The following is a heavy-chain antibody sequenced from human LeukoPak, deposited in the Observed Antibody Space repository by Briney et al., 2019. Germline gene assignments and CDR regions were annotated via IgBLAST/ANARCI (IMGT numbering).Heavy chain of an antibody. CDR1: GFTFSSYG. CDR3: AREFGKYYFDY. D-gene: IGHD3-16*01. CDR2: IWYDGSNK. V-gene: IGHV3-33*01. Sequence: GGSLRLSCAASGFTFSSYGMHWVRQAPGKGLEWVAIIWYDGSNKYYADSVKGRFTISRDNSKNTLYLQMNSLRAEDTAVYYCAREFGKYYFDYWGQEPWSPSPQ. J-gene: IGHJ4*01.